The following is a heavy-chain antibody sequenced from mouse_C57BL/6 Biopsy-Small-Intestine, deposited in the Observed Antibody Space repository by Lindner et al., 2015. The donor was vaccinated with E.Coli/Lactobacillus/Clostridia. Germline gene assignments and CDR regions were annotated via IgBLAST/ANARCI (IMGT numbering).Heavy chain of an antibody. J-gene: IGHJ2*01. V-gene: IGHV1-64*01. D-gene: IGHD1-1*02. CDR3: ARRADDFSGGLTAYLKY. Sequence: SVKVSCKASGYTFTTYYIHWVRQVPGQGLEWMGWINPKSGGTKSIQKFQGRVTMTRDTSISIVYMELSGLRSDDTAVYFCARRADDFSGGLTAYLKYWGQGTVVNVSS. CDR2: INPKSGGT. CDR1: GYTFTTYY.